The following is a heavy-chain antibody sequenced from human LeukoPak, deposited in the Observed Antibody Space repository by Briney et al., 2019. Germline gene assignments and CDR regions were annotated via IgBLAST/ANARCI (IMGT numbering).Heavy chain of an antibody. D-gene: IGHD3-10*01. CDR2: IYHSGST. CDR3: ARGSSYYYGSGSYYNERDNWFDP. V-gene: IGHV4-38-2*01. J-gene: IGHJ5*02. Sequence: PSGTLSLTCAVSGYSISSGYYWGWIRQPPGKGLEWIGSIYHSGSTYYNPSLKSRVTISVDTSKNQFSLKLSSVTAADTAVYYCARGSSYYYGSGSYYNERDNWFDPWGQGTLVTVSS. CDR1: GYSISSGYY.